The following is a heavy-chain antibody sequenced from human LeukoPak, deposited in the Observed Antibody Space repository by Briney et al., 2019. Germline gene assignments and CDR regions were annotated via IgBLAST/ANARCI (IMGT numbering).Heavy chain of an antibody. D-gene: IGHD6-13*01. J-gene: IGHJ4*02. Sequence: GRSLRLSCAASGFTFSSYAMHWVRQAPGKGLEWVAVISYDGSNKCYADSVKGRFTISRDNSKNTLYLQMNSLRAEDTAVYYCARAIGIAAAGVLDYWGQGTLVTVSS. CDR1: GFTFSSYA. CDR2: ISYDGSNK. V-gene: IGHV3-30*04. CDR3: ARAIGIAAAGVLDY.